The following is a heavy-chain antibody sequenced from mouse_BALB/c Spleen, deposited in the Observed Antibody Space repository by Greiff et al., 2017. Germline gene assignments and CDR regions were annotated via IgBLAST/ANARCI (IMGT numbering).Heavy chain of an antibody. CDR2: ISSGGSYT. D-gene: IGHD2-10*02. V-gene: IGHV5-9-4*01. CDR3: ARDTLEYGNFDY. J-gene: IGHJ2*01. CDR1: GFTFSSYA. Sequence: EVQGEESGGGLVKPGGSLKLSCAASGFTFSSYAMSWVRQSPEKRLEWVAEISSGGSYTYYPDTVTGRFTISRDNAKNTLYLEMSSLRSEDTAMYYCARDTLEYGNFDYWGQGTTLTVSS.